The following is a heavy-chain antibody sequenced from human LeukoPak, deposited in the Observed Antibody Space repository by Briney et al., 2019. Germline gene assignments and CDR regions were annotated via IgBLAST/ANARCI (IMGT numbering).Heavy chain of an antibody. Sequence: GASVKVSCKASGYTFTSYGISWVRQAPGQGLEWMGWISAYNGNTNYAQKLQGRVTMTTDTSTSTAYMELRSLRSDDTAVYYCARGYYDFWSGYYTRFAYWGQGTLVTVSS. J-gene: IGHJ4*02. V-gene: IGHV1-18*01. CDR1: GYTFTSYG. CDR3: ARGYYDFWSGYYTRFAY. D-gene: IGHD3-3*01. CDR2: ISAYNGNT.